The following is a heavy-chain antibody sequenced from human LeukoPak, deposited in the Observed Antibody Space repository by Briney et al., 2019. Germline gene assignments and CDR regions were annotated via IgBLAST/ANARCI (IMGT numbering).Heavy chain of an antibody. CDR3: AREDGEDGYSYYFDY. J-gene: IGHJ4*02. Sequence: SETLSLTCTVSGGSISSYYWGWIRQPAGKGLEWIGRIYTSGSTNYNPSLKSRVTMSVDTSKNQFSLKLSSVTAADTAVYYCAREDGEDGYSYYFDYWGQGTLVTVSS. CDR2: IYTSGST. CDR1: GGSISSYY. V-gene: IGHV4-4*07. D-gene: IGHD5-24*01.